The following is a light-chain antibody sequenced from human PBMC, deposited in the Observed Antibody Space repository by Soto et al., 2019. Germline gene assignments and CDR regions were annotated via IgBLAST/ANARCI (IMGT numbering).Light chain of an antibody. Sequence: EIVMTQSPATLSVSPGERATLSCRASQSVSNNLAWYQQKPGQAPRLLIYGASTRATGIPARFSGSGSGTEFTLTISSLQSEDFALYYCQQYNNWPRTFGQGNKVDIK. J-gene: IGKJ1*01. CDR3: QQYNNWPRT. CDR2: GAS. CDR1: QSVSNN. V-gene: IGKV3-15*01.